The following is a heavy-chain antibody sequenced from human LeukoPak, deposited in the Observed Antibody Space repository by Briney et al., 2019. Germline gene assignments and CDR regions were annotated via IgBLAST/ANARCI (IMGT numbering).Heavy chain of an antibody. J-gene: IGHJ4*02. CDR2: IYYSGST. D-gene: IGHD2-2*01. V-gene: IGHV4-39*07. CDR3: VRDPNYAYFDS. CDR1: GGSISSSSYY. Sequence: RSSETLSLTCTVSGGSISSSSYYWGWIRQPPGKGLEWIGSIYYSGSTYYNPSLKSQVTISVDTSKNQFSLKLSSVTAADTAVYYCVRDPNYAYFDSWGQGTLVTVSS.